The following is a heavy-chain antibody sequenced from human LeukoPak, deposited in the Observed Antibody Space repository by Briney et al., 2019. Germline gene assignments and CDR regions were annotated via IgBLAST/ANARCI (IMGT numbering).Heavy chain of an antibody. J-gene: IGHJ5*02. V-gene: IGHV3-15*07. Sequence: GGSLRLSCAASGFTFSNAWMNWVRQAPGKGLEWVGRIKSKTDGETTDYAAPVKGRFTISRDDSKTTLYLQMNSLKTEDTAVYYCTTVGSWGQGTLVTVSS. CDR3: TTVGS. D-gene: IGHD3-10*01. CDR2: IKSKTDGETT. CDR1: GFTFSNAW.